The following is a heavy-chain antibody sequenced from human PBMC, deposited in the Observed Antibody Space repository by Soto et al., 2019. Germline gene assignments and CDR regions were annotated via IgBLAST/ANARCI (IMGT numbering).Heavy chain of an antibody. CDR1: GSTFRNYG. D-gene: IGHD1-26*01. CDR3: AKDWEHQLTRGWFDP. CDR2: SSYDGSNE. J-gene: IGHJ5*02. V-gene: IGHV3-30*18. Sequence: QVQLVESGGGVVQPGRSLRLSCAASGSTFRNYGMHWVRQAPGKGLEWVAVSSYDGSNEYYADSVKGRFIISRDDSKNTLYLQMNSLREEDTAVYYCAKDWEHQLTRGWFDPWGQGTLVTVSP.